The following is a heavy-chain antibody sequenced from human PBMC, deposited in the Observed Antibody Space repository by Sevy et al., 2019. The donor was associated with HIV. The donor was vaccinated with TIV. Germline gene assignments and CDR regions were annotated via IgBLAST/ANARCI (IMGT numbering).Heavy chain of an antibody. CDR3: ATINTVGSLAY. D-gene: IGHD2-15*01. Sequence: GGPLRLSCAASGFNFRNVWRSWVRQAPGKGLEWIGLIKSNTDGGTTEYGAPVKGGITISRDDSKNTLFLQVNSLKAEDTALYYCATINTVGSLAYWGRGTLVTVSS. J-gene: IGHJ4*02. CDR2: IKSNTDGGTT. V-gene: IGHV3-15*01. CDR1: GFNFRNVW.